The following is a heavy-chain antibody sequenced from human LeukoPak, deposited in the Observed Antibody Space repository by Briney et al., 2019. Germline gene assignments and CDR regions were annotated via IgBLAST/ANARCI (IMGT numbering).Heavy chain of an antibody. V-gene: IGHV4-59*01. CDR2: ISSGGST. CDR1: GASISRYF. J-gene: IGHJ4*02. Sequence: SETLSLTCTVSGASISRYFWNWIRQPPGKDLDWIGYISSGGSTNYNPSLKSRVTISIDTSKNQFSLKLTSATAADTAVYYCARGDDYKSTLFDYWGQGTLVTVSS. CDR3: ARGDDYKSTLFDY. D-gene: IGHD5-12*01.